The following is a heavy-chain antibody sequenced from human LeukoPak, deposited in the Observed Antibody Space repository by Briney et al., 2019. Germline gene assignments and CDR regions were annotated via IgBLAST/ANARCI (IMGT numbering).Heavy chain of an antibody. CDR1: GFNFRDHW. Sequence: GGSLRLSCAVSGFNFRDHWMDWVRQAPGKGLQWVGHIKNDGSETYYLDSLKGRFSIFRDNTNNALYLQMNSLRVEDTAVYYCVKNDGWFHLAQWGQGTLVTVSS. CDR3: VKNDGWFHLAQ. CDR2: IKNDGSET. V-gene: IGHV3-7*03. J-gene: IGHJ4*02. D-gene: IGHD6-19*01.